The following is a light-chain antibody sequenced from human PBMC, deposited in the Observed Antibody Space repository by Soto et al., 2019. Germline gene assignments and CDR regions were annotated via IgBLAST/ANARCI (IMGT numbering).Light chain of an antibody. CDR3: QQYYDYSWT. J-gene: IGKJ1*01. CDR2: KAS. V-gene: IGKV1-5*03. Sequence: DIQMTQSPSTLSASVGDRVAITCRASQSISIWLAWYQQKPGKAPKLLIYKASSLESGVPSRFSGSGSGTEFTLTISSLQPDDFATYYCQQYYDYSWTFRQGTKVEIK. CDR1: QSISIW.